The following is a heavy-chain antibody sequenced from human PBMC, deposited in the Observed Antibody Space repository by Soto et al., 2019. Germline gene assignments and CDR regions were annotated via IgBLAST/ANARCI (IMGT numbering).Heavy chain of an antibody. CDR2: ITGSGGST. V-gene: IGHV3-23*01. CDR1: GFPFSSYA. J-gene: IGHJ4*01. CDR3: LRNYPGTRPVHY. D-gene: IGHD2-2*01. Sequence: PRGPVRLSCAASGFPFSSYAMSLVRQAPGKALEWVAAITGSGGSTYYADSVKGRFTLSRDNSRTTLYLQMNSLRVEDTALYYCLRNYPGTRPVHYWSQGILVTVS.